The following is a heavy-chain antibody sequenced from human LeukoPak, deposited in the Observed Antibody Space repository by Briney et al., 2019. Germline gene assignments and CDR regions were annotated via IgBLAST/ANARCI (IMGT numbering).Heavy chain of an antibody. CDR3: TTAAGYNYGQY. J-gene: IGHJ4*02. CDR2: FNSDGSST. D-gene: IGHD5-18*01. CDR1: GFTFSTYW. V-gene: IGHV3-74*01. Sequence: GGSLRLSCAASGFTFSTYWMHWVRQAPGKGLVWVSRFNSDGSSTYYADSVKGRFTISRDNAKNMVYLQMNSLRAEDTAIYYCTTAAGYNYGQYWGQGTLVTVSS.